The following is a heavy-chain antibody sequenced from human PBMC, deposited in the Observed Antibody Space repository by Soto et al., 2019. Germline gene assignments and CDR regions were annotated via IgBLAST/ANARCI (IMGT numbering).Heavy chain of an antibody. CDR2: IYYSGST. D-gene: IGHD2-21*01. CDR1: GGSISSGGYY. Sequence: SETLSLTCTVSGGSISSGGYYWSWIRQHPGKGLEWIGYIYYSGSTYYNPSLKSRVTISVDTSKNQFSLKLSSVTAADTAVYYCAREFVAARVYGMDGWGQGTTVTVSS. CDR3: AREFVAARVYGMDG. J-gene: IGHJ6*02. V-gene: IGHV4-31*03.